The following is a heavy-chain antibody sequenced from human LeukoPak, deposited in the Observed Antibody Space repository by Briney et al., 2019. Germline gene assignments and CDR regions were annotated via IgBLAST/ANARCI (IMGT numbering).Heavy chain of an antibody. CDR2: ISWNSGSI. J-gene: IGHJ3*02. CDR3: TKVDGVLPDAFDI. CDR1: GLTITNYW. Sequence: GGSLRLSCAASGLTITNYWMHWVRQAPGKGLEWVSAISWNSGSINYADSVKGRFTIPRDNAKNSLYLQMNSLRVEDTALYYCTKVDGVLPDAFDIWGQGTMVTVSS. D-gene: IGHD5-24*01. V-gene: IGHV3-9*01.